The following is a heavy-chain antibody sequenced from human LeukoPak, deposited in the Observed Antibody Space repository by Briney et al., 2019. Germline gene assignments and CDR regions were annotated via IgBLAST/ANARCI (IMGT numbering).Heavy chain of an antibody. D-gene: IGHD1-26*01. CDR1: GFTFSSYG. Sequence: GGSLRLSCAASGFTFSSYGMHWVRQAPGKGLEWGAVISYDGSNKYYADSVKGRFTISRDNSKNTLYLQMNSLRAEDTAVYYCARERGIIVGATNTRGAFDIWGQGTMVTVSS. J-gene: IGHJ3*02. CDR2: ISYDGSNK. V-gene: IGHV3-30*19. CDR3: ARERGIIVGATNTRGAFDI.